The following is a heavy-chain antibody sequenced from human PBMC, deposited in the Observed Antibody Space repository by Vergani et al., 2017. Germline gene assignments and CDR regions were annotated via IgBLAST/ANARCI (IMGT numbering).Heavy chain of an antibody. V-gene: IGHV4-34*01. J-gene: IGHJ4*02. CDR2: INHSGST. D-gene: IGHD3-10*01. CDR3: ARDLGGSGSSPLDY. CDR1: GGSFSGYY. Sequence: QVQLQQWGAGLLKPSETLSLTCAVYGGSFSGYYWSWIRQPPGKGLEWIGEINHSGSTNYNPSLKSRVTISVDTSKNQFSLKLSSVTAADTAVYYCARDLGGSGSSPLDYWGQGTLVTVSS.